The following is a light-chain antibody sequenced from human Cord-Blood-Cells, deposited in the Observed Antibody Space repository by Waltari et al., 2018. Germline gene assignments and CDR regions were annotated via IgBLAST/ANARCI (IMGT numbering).Light chain of an antibody. Sequence: EIVMTQSPATLSVSPGERATLSCRASQSVSSNLAWSQQKPGQAPRLLIYGTSNRATGIPARFSGSGSGTEFTLTISSLQSEDFAVYYCQQYNNWPPWTFGQGTKVEIK. CDR1: QSVSSN. J-gene: IGKJ1*01. V-gene: IGKV3-15*01. CDR2: GTS. CDR3: QQYNNWPPWT.